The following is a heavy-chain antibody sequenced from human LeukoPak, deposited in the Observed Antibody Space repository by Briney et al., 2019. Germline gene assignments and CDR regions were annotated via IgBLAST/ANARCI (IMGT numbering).Heavy chain of an antibody. D-gene: IGHD3-10*01. V-gene: IGHV4-4*02. CDR1: GGSISSSNW. J-gene: IGHJ4*02. CDR3: ARARGVTMVRGVIRAYYFDY. CDR2: IYHSGST. Sequence: SGTLSLTCAVSGGSISSSNWWSWVRQPPGKGLEWIGEIYHSGSTNYNPSLKSRVTISVDTSKNQFSLKLSSVTAADTAVYYCARARGVTMVRGVIRAYYFDYWGQGTLVTVSS.